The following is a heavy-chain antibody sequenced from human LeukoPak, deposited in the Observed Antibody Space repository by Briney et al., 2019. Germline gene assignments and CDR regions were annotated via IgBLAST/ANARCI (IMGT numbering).Heavy chain of an antibody. V-gene: IGHV1-46*01. CDR2: INPSGGST. D-gene: IGHD2-15*01. CDR1: GYTFTGYY. J-gene: IGHJ3*01. CDR3: ARAGYCGDGGCRGGSAFDV. Sequence: ASVKVSCKASGYTFTGYYMHWVRQAPGQGLEWMGIINPSGGSTSYAQKFQGRVTMTRDMSTSTVYMELRSLTYDDTAVYYCARAGYCGDGGCRGGSAFDVWGQGTMVTVSS.